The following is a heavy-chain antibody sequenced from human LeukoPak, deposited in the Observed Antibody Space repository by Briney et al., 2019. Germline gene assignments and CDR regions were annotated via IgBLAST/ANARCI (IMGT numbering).Heavy chain of an antibody. CDR3: ARDPYSGSYSDYYYYYMDV. CDR2: MSYSGST. V-gene: IGHV4-39*01. J-gene: IGHJ6*03. D-gene: IGHD1-26*01. CDR1: GGSISSSIYY. Sequence: PSETLSLTCTVSGGSISSSIYYWGWIRQPPGKGLEWIGSMSYSGSTYYNPSLKSRVTISVDTSKNQFSLKLSSVTAADTAVYYCARDPYSGSYSDYYYYYMDVWGKGTTVTVSS.